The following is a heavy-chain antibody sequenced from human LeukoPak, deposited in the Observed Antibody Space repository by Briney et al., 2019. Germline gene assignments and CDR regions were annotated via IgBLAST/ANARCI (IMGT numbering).Heavy chain of an antibody. J-gene: IGHJ4*02. CDR1: GGSISSSNW. D-gene: IGHD1-14*01. Sequence: SETLSLTCAVSGGSISSSNWWRWVRQPPGKGLEWIGEIYHSGSTNYNPSLKSRVNISVDKSKNQFSLKLSSVTAADTGVYYCASLSVSRGIFDYWGQGTLVTVSS. CDR2: IYHSGST. V-gene: IGHV4-4*02. CDR3: ASLSVSRGIFDY.